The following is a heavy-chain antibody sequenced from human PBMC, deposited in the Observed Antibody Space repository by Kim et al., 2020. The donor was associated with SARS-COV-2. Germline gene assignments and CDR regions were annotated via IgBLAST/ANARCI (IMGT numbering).Heavy chain of an antibody. Sequence: SETLSLTCTVSGDSISSSSYYWGWIRQPPGKGLEWIGSIYYSGSTYYNPSLKSRVTISVDTSKNQFSLKLSSVTAADTAVYYCARRAFDYEFDYWGQGTLVTVSS. CDR1: GDSISSSSYY. CDR3: ARRAFDYEFDY. V-gene: IGHV4-39*01. CDR2: IYYSGST. D-gene: IGHD4-17*01. J-gene: IGHJ4*02.